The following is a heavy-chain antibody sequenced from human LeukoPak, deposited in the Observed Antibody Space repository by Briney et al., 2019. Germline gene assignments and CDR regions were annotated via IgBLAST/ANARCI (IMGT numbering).Heavy chain of an antibody. CDR3: ARDTVFGVITGPRMDV. CDR1: GFTFRAYW. J-gene: IGHJ6*02. V-gene: IGHV3-7*01. CDR2: IMPDGSAK. Sequence: GGPLSFSCAALGFTFRAYWMGWVRRAPGKGLGGVAIIMPDGSAKYYVASVEGRSTISRDTANNSLYLPTNSLRAEDTAVYYGARDTVFGVITGPRMDVWGQGTTVTVS. D-gene: IGHD3-3*01.